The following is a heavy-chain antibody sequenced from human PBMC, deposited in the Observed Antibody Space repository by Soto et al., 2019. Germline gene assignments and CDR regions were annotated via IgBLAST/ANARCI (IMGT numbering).Heavy chain of an antibody. CDR2: INHSGST. D-gene: IGHD4-4*01. J-gene: IGHJ5*02. CDR1: GGTFSGYY. CDR3: ARHRLKGTVPHRYLGWFDP. Sequence: SETLSLTCAVYGGTFSGYYWSWIRQPPGKGLEWIGEINHSGSTNYNPSLKSRVTISVDTSKNQFSLKLSSVTAADTAVYYCARHRLKGTVPHRYLGWFDPWGQGTLVTVSS. V-gene: IGHV4-34*01.